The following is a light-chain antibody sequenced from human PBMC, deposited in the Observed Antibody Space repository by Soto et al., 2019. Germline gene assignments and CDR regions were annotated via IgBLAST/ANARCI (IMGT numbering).Light chain of an antibody. V-gene: IGLV1-40*01. CDR1: SSNIGGGYG. CDR3: QSYDSSLSADV. CDR2: GNN. Sequence: QSVLTQPPAVSVAPGQRGTSSCTGSSSNIGGGYGVHWYQQLPGTAPKLRIYGNNNRPSGVPDRFSGSTPGTSASLAITGLQAEDEADYYCQSYDSSLSADVFGTGTKVTVL. J-gene: IGLJ1*01.